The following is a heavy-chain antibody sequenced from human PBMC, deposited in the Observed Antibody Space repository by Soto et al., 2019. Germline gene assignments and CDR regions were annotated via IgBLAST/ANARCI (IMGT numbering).Heavy chain of an antibody. J-gene: IGHJ4*02. Sequence: PTLVNPTQTLTLTCTVSGFSLSDSGMGVAWIRQPPGKALEWLALIYWDDDQRYSPSLKTRLTITKDTSKNQVVLTMTNMDLLDTATYYCAHKQEFYFDYWGQGTLVTVSS. CDR3: AHKQEFYFDY. CDR2: IYWDDDQ. CDR1: GFSLSDSGMG. V-gene: IGHV2-5*02.